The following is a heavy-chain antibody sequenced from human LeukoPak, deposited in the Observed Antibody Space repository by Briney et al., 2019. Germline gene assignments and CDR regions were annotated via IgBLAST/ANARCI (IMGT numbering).Heavy chain of an antibody. CDR3: ASRLLDYGDYVGS. CDR1: GYTFSSNG. CDR2: INTNTGNP. V-gene: IGHV7-4-1*02. J-gene: IGHJ4*02. D-gene: IGHD4-17*01. Sequence: ASVKVSCKASGYTFSSNGISWVRQAPGQGLEWMGWINTNTGNPTYAQGFTGRFVFSLDTSVSTAYLQISSLKAEDTAVYYCASRLLDYGDYVGSWGQGTLVTVSS.